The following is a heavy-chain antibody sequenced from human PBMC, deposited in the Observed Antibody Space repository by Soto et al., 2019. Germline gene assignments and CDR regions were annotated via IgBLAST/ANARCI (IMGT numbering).Heavy chain of an antibody. CDR3: AREVVGWVDP. V-gene: IGHV1-8*01. J-gene: IGHJ5*02. CDR2: MNPNSGNT. D-gene: IGHD2-15*01. Sequence: QVQLVQSGAEVKKPGASVKVSCKASGYTFASNEINWVRQATGQGLEWMGWMNPNSGNTGYAQKFQGRVTMTRNTSISTAYLELSSLRSEDTALYYCAREVVGWVDPWGQGTLVIVSS. CDR1: GYTFASNE.